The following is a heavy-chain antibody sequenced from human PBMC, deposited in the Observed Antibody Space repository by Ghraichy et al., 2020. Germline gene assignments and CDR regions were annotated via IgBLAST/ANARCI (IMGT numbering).Heavy chain of an antibody. CDR3: ARVGYSSGWYENFDY. Sequence: SETLSLTCAISGDSVSSNRAAWNWIRQSPSRGLEWLGRTYYRSKWYNDYGVSVKSRITINPDTSKNPFSLQLNSVTPEDTAVYYCARVGYSSGWYENFDYWGQGTLVTVSS. CDR2: TYYRSKWYN. J-gene: IGHJ4*02. V-gene: IGHV6-1*01. CDR1: GDSVSSNRAA. D-gene: IGHD6-19*01.